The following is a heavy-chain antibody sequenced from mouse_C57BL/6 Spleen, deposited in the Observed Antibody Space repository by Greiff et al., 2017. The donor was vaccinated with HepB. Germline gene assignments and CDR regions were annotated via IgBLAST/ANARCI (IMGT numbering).Heavy chain of an antibody. CDR1: GYTFTSYW. D-gene: IGHD3-2*02. CDR3: ASRGAQAGFDD. CDR2: IHPNSGST. V-gene: IGHV1-64*01. Sequence: QVQLQQPGAELVKPGASVKLSCKASGYTFTSYWMHWVKQRPGQGLEWIGMIHPNSGSTNYNEKFKSKATLTVDKSSSTAYMQLSSLTSEDSAVYYCASRGAQAGFDDWGQGTTLTVSS. J-gene: IGHJ2*01.